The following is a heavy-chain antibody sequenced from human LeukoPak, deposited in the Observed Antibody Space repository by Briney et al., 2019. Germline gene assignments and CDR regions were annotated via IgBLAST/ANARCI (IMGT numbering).Heavy chain of an antibody. Sequence: ASETLSLTCTVSGGSISSGGYYWSWIRQHPGKGLEWIGYIYYSGSTYYNPSLKSRVTISVDRSKNQFSLKLSSVTAADTAVYYCARVYYSSSWYVPHFDYWGQGTLVTVSS. CDR3: ARVYYSSSWYVPHFDY. J-gene: IGHJ4*02. CDR2: IYYSGST. D-gene: IGHD6-13*01. V-gene: IGHV4-31*03. CDR1: GGSISSGGYY.